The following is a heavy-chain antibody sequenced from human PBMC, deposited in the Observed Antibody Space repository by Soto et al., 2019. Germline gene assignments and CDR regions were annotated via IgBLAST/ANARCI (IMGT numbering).Heavy chain of an antibody. CDR1: GYTFTGYY. Sequence: AASVKVSCKASGYTFTGYYMHWVRQAPGQGLEWMGWINPNSGGTNYAQKFQGWVTMTRDTSVSTAYMELSRLRSDDTAVYYCASSIAAAGTPYYYYYYGMDVWGQGTTVTSP. CDR3: ASSIAAAGTPYYYYYYGMDV. D-gene: IGHD6-13*01. V-gene: IGHV1-2*04. J-gene: IGHJ6*02. CDR2: INPNSGGT.